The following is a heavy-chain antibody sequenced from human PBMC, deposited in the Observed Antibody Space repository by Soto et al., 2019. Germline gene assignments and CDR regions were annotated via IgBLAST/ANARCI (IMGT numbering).Heavy chain of an antibody. CDR3: ARSAYYEDGGKCEH. D-gene: IGHD1-26*01. CDR1: GYSFSDFG. CDR2: ISGKNGNT. V-gene: IGHV1-18*04. J-gene: IGHJ4*02. Sequence: QVHLVQSGGELKKPGASVKVSCKASGYSFSDFGITWVRQAPGQGLEWMGWISGKNGNTNYAQKVQGRDTLTADESTSTACIEVRALTSDDTGIYYCARSAYYEDGGKCEHWAQGTAVNASS.